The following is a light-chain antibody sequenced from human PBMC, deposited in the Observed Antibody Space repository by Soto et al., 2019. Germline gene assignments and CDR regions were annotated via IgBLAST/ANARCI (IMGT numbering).Light chain of an antibody. Sequence: DIVMTQSPDSLAVSLGERATINCKSSQSVLYSSNNENYLAWYQQKPGQPHNLLIYWASTRESGVPDRFSGSGSVTDFTLTISILQAEDVAVYYCQQYDSTPPTFGQGTKVEIK. CDR2: WAS. CDR3: QQYDSTPPT. CDR1: QSVLYSSNNENY. J-gene: IGKJ1*01. V-gene: IGKV4-1*01.